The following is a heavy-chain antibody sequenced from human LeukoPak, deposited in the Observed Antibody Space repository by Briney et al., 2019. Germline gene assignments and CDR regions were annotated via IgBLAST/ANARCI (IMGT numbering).Heavy chain of an antibody. D-gene: IGHD4-23*01. CDR1: GGTFSSYA. J-gene: IGHJ4*02. CDR2: ITPILGIA. V-gene: IGHV1-69*04. CDR3: ARDLHPETTVVRDY. Sequence: ASVKVSCKASGGTFSSYAIRWVRQAPGQGLEWMGRITPILGIANYAQKFQGRVTITADKSTSTAYMELSSLRSEDTAVYYCARDLHPETTVVRDYWGKGPLVTVSS.